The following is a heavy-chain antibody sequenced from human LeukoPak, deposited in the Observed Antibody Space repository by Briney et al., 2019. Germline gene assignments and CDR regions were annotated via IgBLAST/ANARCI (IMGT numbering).Heavy chain of an antibody. CDR1: GYSFTSYW. J-gene: IGHJ3*02. CDR3: ARVIVGATKDAFDI. Sequence: GASLQISCKGSGYSFTSYWIGWVRQLPGKGLEWMRIIYPGDSDTRYSPSFQGQVTISADKSISTAYLQWSSLKASDTAMYYCARVIVGATKDAFDIWGQGTMVTVSS. CDR2: IYPGDSDT. V-gene: IGHV5-51*01. D-gene: IGHD1-26*01.